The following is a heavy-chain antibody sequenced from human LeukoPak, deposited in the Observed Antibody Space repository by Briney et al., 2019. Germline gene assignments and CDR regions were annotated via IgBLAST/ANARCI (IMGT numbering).Heavy chain of an antibody. CDR3: ARDRGNWGIIDY. J-gene: IGHJ4*02. Sequence: SETLSLTCTVSGGSISSDSYSWGWIRQPPGKGLEWIGTIYYSGSTYYNPSLKSRVTISLHTSKNQFSLRLSSVTAADTAVYYCARDRGNWGIIDYWGQGTLVSVSS. D-gene: IGHD7-27*01. CDR1: GGSISSDSYS. CDR2: IYYSGST. V-gene: IGHV4-39*07.